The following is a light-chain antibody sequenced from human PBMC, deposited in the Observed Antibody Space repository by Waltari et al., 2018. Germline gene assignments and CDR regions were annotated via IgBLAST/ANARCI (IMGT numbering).Light chain of an antibody. V-gene: IGKV1-27*01. CDR1: QGSTNY. CDR3: QKYDSAPRT. CDR2: AAS. Sequence: DIQMTQSPSSLSASVGDRVTITCRASQGSTNYLAWYQHKPGKVPKLLIYAASTLQSGVPSRFSGSGSGTDFTLTISSPQPEDVATYYCQKYDSAPRTFGQGTKVEIK. J-gene: IGKJ1*01.